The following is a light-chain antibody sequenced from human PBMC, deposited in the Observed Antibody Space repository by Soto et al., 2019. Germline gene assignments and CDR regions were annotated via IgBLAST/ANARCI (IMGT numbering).Light chain of an antibody. J-gene: IGLJ2*01. CDR1: SSDVGGYNY. CDR3: SSYTSSSTLMV. V-gene: IGLV2-14*01. Sequence: QSALTQPASVSGSPGQSITISSTGTSSDVGGYNYVSWYQQHPGKAPKLMIYDVSNRPSGFSHRFSGSKSGNTASLTISGLQAEDEADYYCSSYTSSSTLMVFGGGTQLTVL. CDR2: DVS.